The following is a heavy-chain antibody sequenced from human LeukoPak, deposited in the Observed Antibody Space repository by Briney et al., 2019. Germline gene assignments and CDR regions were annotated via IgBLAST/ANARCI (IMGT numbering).Heavy chain of an antibody. CDR2: IYPPDSKT. CDR3: ARVVSLYASGTYTPNYFNY. Sequence: GGSLKISCQGSGYSFTSYWIGWVRQMPGKGLEWMGIIYPPDSKTTYSPSFQVQVSISADMSISTSYLQWNSLKASDTAIYYCARVVSLYASGTYTPNYFNYWGQGTLVTVSS. CDR1: GYSFTSYW. D-gene: IGHD3-10*01. J-gene: IGHJ4*02. V-gene: IGHV5-51*01.